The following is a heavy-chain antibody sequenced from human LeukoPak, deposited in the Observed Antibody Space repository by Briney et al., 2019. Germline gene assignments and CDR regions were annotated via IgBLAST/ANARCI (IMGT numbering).Heavy chain of an antibody. CDR3: ARGWELPQYGMDV. CDR2: ISSSSSNI. D-gene: IGHD1-26*01. CDR1: GFTFSIYS. J-gene: IGHJ6*02. V-gene: IGHV3-21*04. Sequence: GGSLRLSCAASGFTFSIYSMKWVRQAPGKGLEWVSSISSSSSNIYYADSVKGRFTISRDNAKNSLYLQMNSLRAEDTAVYYCARGWELPQYGMDVWGQGTTVTVSS.